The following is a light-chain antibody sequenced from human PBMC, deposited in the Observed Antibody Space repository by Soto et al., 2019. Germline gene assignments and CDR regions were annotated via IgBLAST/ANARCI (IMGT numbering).Light chain of an antibody. CDR2: ANT. J-gene: IGLJ2*01. CDR1: GSNIGAGYD. Sequence: QSVLTQPPSVSVAPGQRVTISCTGTGSNIGAGYDIHWYQQFPGTAPKLLIYANTHRPSGVPDRFSGFKSGTSASLAISGLQAEDEADYYCQSFDSSLSGFVAFGGGTKVTVL. CDR3: QSFDSSLSGFVA. V-gene: IGLV1-40*01.